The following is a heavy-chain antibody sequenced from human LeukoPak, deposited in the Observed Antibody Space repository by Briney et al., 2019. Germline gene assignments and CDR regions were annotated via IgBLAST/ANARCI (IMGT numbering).Heavy chain of an antibody. J-gene: IGHJ4*02. CDR3: ARMMPWEPLDY. Sequence: GGSLRLSCAASGFTFSDYYMSWIRQAPGKGLEWVSYISSSGSTIYYADSVKGRFTISRDNAKNSLYLEMNSLRAEDTAVYYCARMMPWEPLDYWGQGTLVTVSS. V-gene: IGHV3-11*01. D-gene: IGHD1-26*01. CDR2: ISSSGSTI. CDR1: GFTFSDYY.